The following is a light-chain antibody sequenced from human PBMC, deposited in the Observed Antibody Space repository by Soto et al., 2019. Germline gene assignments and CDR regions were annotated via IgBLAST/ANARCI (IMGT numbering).Light chain of an antibody. V-gene: IGKV3-20*01. CDR1: QSVSSSY. J-gene: IGKJ1*01. CDR2: GAS. Sequence: ENVLTPSPGTLSFSPGERATLSRRASQSVSSSYLAWYQHKPGQAPRFLIYGASTRATGIPDRFSGSGSGTDFTLTISRLEPEDFAVYYCQQYATSPTTFGQGTKVDIK. CDR3: QQYATSPTT.